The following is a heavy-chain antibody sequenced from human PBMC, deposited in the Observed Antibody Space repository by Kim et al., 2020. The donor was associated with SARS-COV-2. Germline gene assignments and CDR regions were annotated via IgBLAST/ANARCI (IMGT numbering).Heavy chain of an antibody. J-gene: IGHJ5*02. V-gene: IGHV4-39*01. Sequence: SETLSLTCTVSGGSISSSSYYWGWIRQPPGKGLEWIGSIYYSGSTYYNPSLKSRVTISVDTSKNQFSLKLSSVTAADTAVYYCARTLRVPYSSSWYYWFDPWGQGTLVTVSS. CDR2: IYYSGST. D-gene: IGHD6-13*01. CDR3: ARTLRVPYSSSWYYWFDP. CDR1: GGSISSSSYY.